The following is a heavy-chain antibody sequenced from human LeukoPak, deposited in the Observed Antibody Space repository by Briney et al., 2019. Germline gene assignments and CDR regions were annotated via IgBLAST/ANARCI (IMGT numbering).Heavy chain of an antibody. Sequence: GGSLSLSFAASGFPFSSYAMSWVRQAPGKGLGWVSAINGSGGSTYYADSVKGRFTISRDNSKNTLYLQMNSLRAEDTAVYYCAKGLQLERRYYYYYYMDVWGKGTTVTVSS. CDR3: AKGLQLERRYYYYYYMDV. J-gene: IGHJ6*03. CDR1: GFPFSSYA. CDR2: INGSGGST. D-gene: IGHD1-1*01. V-gene: IGHV3-23*01.